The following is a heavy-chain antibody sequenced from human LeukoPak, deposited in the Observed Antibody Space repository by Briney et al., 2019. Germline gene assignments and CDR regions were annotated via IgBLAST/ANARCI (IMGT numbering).Heavy chain of an antibody. CDR2: IYYSGST. J-gene: IGHJ4*02. D-gene: IGHD3-16*01. V-gene: IGHV4-31*03. Sequence: SETLSLTCTVSGGSLSSGGYYWRWLRQHPGTGLEWLGYIYYSGSTYYNPSLKSRVTISVDTSKNQFSLKLSSVTAADTAVYYCARHRDTWGYYFDYWGQGTLVTVSS. CDR1: GGSLSSGGYY. CDR3: ARHRDTWGYYFDY.